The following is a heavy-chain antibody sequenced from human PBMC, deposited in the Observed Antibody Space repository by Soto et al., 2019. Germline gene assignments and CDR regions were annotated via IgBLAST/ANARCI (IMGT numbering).Heavy chain of an antibody. CDR2: ISGSSSTI. CDR3: ARAPPARFFDY. D-gene: IGHD2-2*01. Sequence: PGGSLRLSCAASGFIFSSYSMNWVRQAPGKGLEWVSYISGSSSTIYYADSVKGRFTISRDNARNSLSLQVNSLRAEDTAVYYFARAPPARFFDYRGQGILVTLSS. CDR1: GFIFSSYS. J-gene: IGHJ4*02. V-gene: IGHV3-48*01.